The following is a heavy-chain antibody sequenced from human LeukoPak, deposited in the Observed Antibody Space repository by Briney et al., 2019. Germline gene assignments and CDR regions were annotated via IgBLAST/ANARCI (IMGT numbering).Heavy chain of an antibody. D-gene: IGHD3-10*01. J-gene: IGHJ4*02. CDR2: FDPEDGGT. Sequence: ASVKVSCKVSGYTLTELSMHWVRQAPGKGLEWMGGFDPEDGGTIYAQKFQGRVTMTEDTSTDTAYMELSSLRSEDTAVYYCATSITMVRGVIWYFDYWGQGTLVTVSS. V-gene: IGHV1-24*01. CDR3: ATSITMVRGVIWYFDY. CDR1: GYTLTELS.